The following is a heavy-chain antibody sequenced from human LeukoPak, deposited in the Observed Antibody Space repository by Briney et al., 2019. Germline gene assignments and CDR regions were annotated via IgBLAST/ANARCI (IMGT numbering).Heavy chain of an antibody. J-gene: IGHJ6*03. CDR1: GFTFSSYA. CDR3: AKDALYGSGSNYYYYYMDV. V-gene: IGHV3-23*01. CDR2: ISGSGGST. D-gene: IGHD3-10*01. Sequence: GGSLRLSCAASGFTFSSYAMSWVRQAPGKGLEWVSAISGSGGSTYYADSVKGRFTISRDNSKNTLYLQMNSLRAEDTAVYYCAKDALYGSGSNYYYYYMDVWGKGTTVTVSS.